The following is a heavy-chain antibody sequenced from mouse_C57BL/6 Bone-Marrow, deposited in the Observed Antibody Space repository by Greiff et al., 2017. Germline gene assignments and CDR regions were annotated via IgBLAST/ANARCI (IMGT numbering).Heavy chain of an antibody. V-gene: IGHV5-12*01. J-gene: IGHJ4*01. CDR3: ARRTTVHMDY. D-gene: IGHD1-1*01. CDR1: GFTFSDYY. CDR2: ISNGGGST. Sequence: EVMLVESGGGLVQPGGSLKLSCAASGFTFSDYYMYWVRQTPEKRLEWVAYISNGGGSTYYPDTVQGRFTISRDNAKNTLYLQMSRLKSEDTAMYYCARRTTVHMDYWGQGTSVTVSS.